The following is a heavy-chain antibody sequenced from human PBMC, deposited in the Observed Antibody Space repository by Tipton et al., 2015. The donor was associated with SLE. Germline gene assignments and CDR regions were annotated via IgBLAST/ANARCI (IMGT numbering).Heavy chain of an antibody. V-gene: IGHV6-1*01. D-gene: IGHD2-15*01. Sequence: GLVKPSQTLSLTCAISGDSVSSNSVAWNWIRQSPSRGLEWLGRTYYRSKWHNNYAVSVKSRITTNPDTSKNQFSLQLNSVTPEDTAVYYCSRGTHANGWSDWGQGTLVTVSS. CDR3: SRGTHANGWSD. CDR2: TYYRSKWHN. J-gene: IGHJ4*02. CDR1: GDSVSSNSVA.